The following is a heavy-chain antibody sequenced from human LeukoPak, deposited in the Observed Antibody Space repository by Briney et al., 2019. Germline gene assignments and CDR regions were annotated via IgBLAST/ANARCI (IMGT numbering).Heavy chain of an antibody. D-gene: IGHD2-2*01. J-gene: IGHJ4*02. Sequence: PSETLSLTCTVSGGSISSYYWSWIRQPPGKGLEWIGYIYYSGSTNYNPSLKSRVTISVDTSKNQFSLKLSSVTAADTAVYYCARGLSVTRFAMWGQGTLVTVSS. CDR2: IYYSGST. CDR3: ARGLSVTRFAM. V-gene: IGHV4-59*01. CDR1: GGSISSYY.